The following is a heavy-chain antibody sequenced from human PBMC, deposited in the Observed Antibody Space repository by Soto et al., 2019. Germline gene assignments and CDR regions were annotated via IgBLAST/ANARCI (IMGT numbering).Heavy chain of an antibody. CDR2: IYYSGST. V-gene: IGHV4-59*01. CDR3: ARVPGAEYCSGGSCYGAYYYYYMDV. D-gene: IGHD2-15*01. Sequence: PSETLSLTCTVSGGCISSYYWSWIRQPPGKGLEWIGYIYYSGSTNYNPSLKSRVTISVDTSKNQFSLKLSSVTAADTAVYYCARVPGAEYCSGGSCYGAYYYYYMDVWGKGTTVTVSS. J-gene: IGHJ6*03. CDR1: GGCISSYY.